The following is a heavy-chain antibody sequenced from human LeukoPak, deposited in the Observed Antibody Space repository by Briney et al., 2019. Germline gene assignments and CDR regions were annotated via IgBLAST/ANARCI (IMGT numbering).Heavy chain of an antibody. J-gene: IGHJ4*02. Sequence: GGSLRLSCAASGFTVSSHYMTWVRQAPGKGLEWVSVIYSGGSTYYADSVKGRFTISRDNSKNTLYLQMKSLRAEDTAVYCCARLDDYGDYVDYWSQGTLVTVSS. CDR1: GFTVSSHY. V-gene: IGHV3-53*01. CDR3: ARLDDYGDYVDY. CDR2: IYSGGST. D-gene: IGHD4-17*01.